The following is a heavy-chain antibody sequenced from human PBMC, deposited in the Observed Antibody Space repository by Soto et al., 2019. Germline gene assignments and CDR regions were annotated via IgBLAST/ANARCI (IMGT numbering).Heavy chain of an antibody. CDR1: GFTFSDYW. V-gene: IGHV3-7*05. CDR2: IRKDESKK. CDR3: ARDVSPGSGPYYDAFDI. D-gene: IGHD3-22*01. Sequence: EVQLVESGGGLVQPGESLRLSCSASGFTFSDYWMTWVRQAPGKGLEWVANIRKDESKKSYLDSVRGRFTVSRDNARNLLYLQMDSLRAEDTALYYCARDVSPGSGPYYDAFDIWGQETMVTVSS. J-gene: IGHJ3*02.